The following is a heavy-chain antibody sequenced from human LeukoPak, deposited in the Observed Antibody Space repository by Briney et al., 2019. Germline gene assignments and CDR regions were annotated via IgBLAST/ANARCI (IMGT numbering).Heavy chain of an antibody. D-gene: IGHD3-10*01. CDR2: IYYSGNT. Sequence: SETLSLTCTVSGGSISSSSYYWGWIRQPPGKGLEWIGSIYYSGNTYYNPSPKSRITISVDTSKNQFSLKLSSVTAADAAVYYCARDEYPYGGRTHPYFFDYWGQGTLVTVSS. CDR1: GGSISSSSYY. V-gene: IGHV4-39*07. CDR3: ARDEYPYGGRTHPYFFDY. J-gene: IGHJ4*02.